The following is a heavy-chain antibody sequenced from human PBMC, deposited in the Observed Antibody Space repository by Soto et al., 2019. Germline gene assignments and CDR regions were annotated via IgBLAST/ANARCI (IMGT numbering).Heavy chain of an antibody. D-gene: IGHD2-15*01. Sequence: QVQLVESGGGVVQPGRSLRLSCAASGFTFSSYGMHWVRQAPGKGLEWVAVIWYDGSNKYYADSVKGRFTISRDNSKNTLYLQMNSLRAEDTAVYYCARDAGYCSGGSCSAINYYYYGMDVWGQGTTVTVSS. V-gene: IGHV3-33*01. CDR2: IWYDGSNK. CDR3: ARDAGYCSGGSCSAINYYYYGMDV. CDR1: GFTFSSYG. J-gene: IGHJ6*02.